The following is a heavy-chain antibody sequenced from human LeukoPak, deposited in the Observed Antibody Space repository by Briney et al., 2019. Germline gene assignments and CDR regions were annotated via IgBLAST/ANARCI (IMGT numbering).Heavy chain of an antibody. V-gene: IGHV1-18*01. CDR3: ARGLHCRCTRFADGFDI. J-gene: IGHJ3*02. Sequence: APVKVCCKAAGYTFTSYVIRAVRQAPGQELEWMRWINAYNGNTNNAQKLQGRVAMTTYTSTSTASMGMWSLRSDDTGVYYCARGLHCRCTRFADGFDIWGQGTMVTVSS. CDR2: INAYNGNT. CDR1: GYTFTSYV. D-gene: IGHD2-2*01.